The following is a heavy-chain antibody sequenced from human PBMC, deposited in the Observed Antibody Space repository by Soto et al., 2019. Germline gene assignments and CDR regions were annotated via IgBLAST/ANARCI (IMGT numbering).Heavy chain of an antibody. V-gene: IGHV4-34*01. CDR3: ARCRYSSSWYGY. CDR2: INHSGST. J-gene: IGHJ4*02. CDR1: GGYFIGYY. Sequence: QVQLQQWGAGLLKPSETLSLTCAVYGGYFIGYYWSWIRQPPGKGLEWIGEINHSGSTNYNPSLKIRVTISLDTSKNQFSLKLSSVTAADTAVYYCARCRYSSSWYGYWGQGTLVTVSS. D-gene: IGHD6-13*01.